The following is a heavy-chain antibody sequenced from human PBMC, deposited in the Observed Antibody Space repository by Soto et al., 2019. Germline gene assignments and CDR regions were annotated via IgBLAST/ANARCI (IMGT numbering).Heavy chain of an antibody. CDR2: IKSKTDGGTT. CDR1: GFTFINAW. J-gene: IGHJ6*02. Sequence: PGGSPRLSCGASGFTFINAWMSWVRQAPGKGLEWVGRIKSKTDGGTTDYAAPVKGRFTISRDDSKNTLYLQMNSLKTEDTAVYYCTTPGSSTTPYCYGMDVWGQGTTVTVSS. D-gene: IGHD2-2*01. CDR3: TTPGSSTTPYCYGMDV. V-gene: IGHV3-15*01.